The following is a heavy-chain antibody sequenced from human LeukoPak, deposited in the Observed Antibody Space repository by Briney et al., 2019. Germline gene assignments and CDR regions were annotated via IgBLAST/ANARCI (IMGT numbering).Heavy chain of an antibody. J-gene: IGHJ4*02. CDR2: IYYSGST. CDR1: GGSISSYY. Sequence: PSETLSLTCTVSGGSISSYYWSWLRQPPGKGLEWIGYIYYSGSTNYNPSLKSRVTISVDTSKNQFSLKLRSVTAADTAVYYCAGDTVGFDSWGQGTLVTVSS. D-gene: IGHD4-23*01. V-gene: IGHV4-59*01. CDR3: AGDTVGFDS.